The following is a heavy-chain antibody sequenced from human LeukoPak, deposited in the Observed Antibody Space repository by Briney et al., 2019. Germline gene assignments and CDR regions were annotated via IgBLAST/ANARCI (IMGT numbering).Heavy chain of an antibody. CDR3: ARDGLIDPRAPDAFDI. J-gene: IGHJ3*02. D-gene: IGHD2-21*01. V-gene: IGHV3-30-3*01. Sequence: PGGSLRLSCAASGFTFSNYHMHWVRQAPGKGLEWVAVMPYDGSNKYYADSVKGRFTISRDNSKNTLYLQMNSLRAEDTAVYYCARDGLIDPRAPDAFDIWGQGTMVTVSS. CDR1: GFTFSNYH. CDR2: MPYDGSNK.